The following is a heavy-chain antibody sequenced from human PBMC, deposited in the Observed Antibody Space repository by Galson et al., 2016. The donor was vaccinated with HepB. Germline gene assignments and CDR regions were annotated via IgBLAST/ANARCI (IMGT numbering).Heavy chain of an antibody. CDR3: ARSYGSGRYYGGAFDI. V-gene: IGHV5-51*01. CDR1: GYSFSSYF. D-gene: IGHD3-10*01. CDR2: IYPADSDT. J-gene: IGHJ3*02. Sequence: QSGAEVKKPGESLRISCTGSGYSFSSYFIAWVRQMPGKGLEWMGTIYPADSDTIFSPSLQGQVTISADKSISTAYLQWSSLKASDTAMYYCARSYGSGRYYGGAFDIWGQGTLITVSS.